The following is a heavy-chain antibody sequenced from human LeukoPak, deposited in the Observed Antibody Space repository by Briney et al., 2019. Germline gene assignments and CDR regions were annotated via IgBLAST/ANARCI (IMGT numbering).Heavy chain of an antibody. D-gene: IGHD3-22*01. V-gene: IGHV4-34*01. CDR1: GGSFSGYY. Sequence: SETLSLTCAVSGGSFSGYYWSWIRQPPGKGLEWIGEINHSGSTNYNPSLKSRGTKSVDTSKNQFSLKLSSVTAADTAVYYCARGPSLHYYDSSGYFDYWGQGTLVTVSS. CDR3: ARGPSLHYYDSSGYFDY. J-gene: IGHJ4*02. CDR2: INHSGST.